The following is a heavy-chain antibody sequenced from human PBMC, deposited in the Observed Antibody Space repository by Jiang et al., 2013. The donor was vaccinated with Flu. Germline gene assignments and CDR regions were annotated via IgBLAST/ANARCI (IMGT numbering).Heavy chain of an antibody. CDR1: GGSISSGSYY. Sequence: LLKPSETLSLTCTVSGGSISSGSYYWSWIRQPAGKGLEWIGRIYTSGSTNYNPSLKSRVTISVDTSKNQFSLKLSSVTAADTAVYYCARSEMGSVAAFDIWGQGTMVTVSS. D-gene: IGHD5-24*01. V-gene: IGHV4-61*02. CDR2: IYTSGST. CDR3: ARSEMGSVAAFDI. J-gene: IGHJ3*02.